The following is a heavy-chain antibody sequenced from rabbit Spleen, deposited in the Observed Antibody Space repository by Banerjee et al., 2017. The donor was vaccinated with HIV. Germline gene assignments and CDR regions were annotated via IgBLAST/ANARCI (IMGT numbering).Heavy chain of an antibody. D-gene: IGHD8-1*01. CDR2: IDIGSRDFT. Sequence: QEQLVESGGGLVQPEGSLTLICTASGISFSAYNFMCWVRQAPGKGLEWIACIDIGSRDFTYYASWAKGRFTISKTSSTTVTLQMTSLTVADTATYFCARDTGSSFSTYGMDLWGQGTLVTVS. CDR3: ARDTGSSFSTYGMDL. CDR1: GISFSAYNF. J-gene: IGHJ6*01. V-gene: IGHV1S45*01.